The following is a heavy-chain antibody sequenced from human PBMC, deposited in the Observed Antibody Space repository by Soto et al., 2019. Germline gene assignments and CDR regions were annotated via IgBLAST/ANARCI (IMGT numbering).Heavy chain of an antibody. Sequence: QVQLVQSGAEVRKPGSSVKVSCKASGGTFSNSAITWVRQAPGQGLEWVGGIIPIFGSTNYAQKFQGRVTSPAGESTSPAYMALSSLTSGDPAVYYCARDGDLRSDFWSGPLGGGWFDPWGQGTLVTVSS. D-gene: IGHD3-3*01. J-gene: IGHJ5*02. CDR1: GGTFSNSA. V-gene: IGHV1-69*12. CDR3: ARDGDLRSDFWSGPLGGGWFDP. CDR2: IIPIFGST.